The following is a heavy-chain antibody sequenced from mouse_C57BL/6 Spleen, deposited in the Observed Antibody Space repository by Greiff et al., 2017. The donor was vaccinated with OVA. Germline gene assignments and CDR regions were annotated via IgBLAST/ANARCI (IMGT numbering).Heavy chain of an antibody. V-gene: IGHV1-69*01. CDR2: IDPSDSYT. J-gene: IGHJ4*01. D-gene: IGHD2-5*01. CDR3: ARRSNYGVDY. CDR1: GYTFTSYW. Sequence: QVQLQQPGAELVMPGASVKLSCKASGYTFTSYWMHWVKQRPGQGLEWIGEIDPSDSYTNYNQKFKGKSTLTVDKSSSTAYMQLSSLTSEDSAVYYCARRSNYGVDYWGQGTSVTVSS.